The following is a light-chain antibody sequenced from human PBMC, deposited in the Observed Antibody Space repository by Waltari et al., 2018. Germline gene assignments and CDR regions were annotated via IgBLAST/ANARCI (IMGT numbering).Light chain of an antibody. CDR3: CSYAGSYVV. CDR1: SSDVGGYNY. CDR2: DAR. Sequence: QSALTQPRSVSGSPGQSVTIPCTGTSSDVGGYNYVSWYQQHPGKAPKLMIYDARKRPSGVPDRFSGSKSGNTASLTISGLQAEDEADYYCCSYAGSYVVFGGGTKLTVL. V-gene: IGLV2-11*01. J-gene: IGLJ2*01.